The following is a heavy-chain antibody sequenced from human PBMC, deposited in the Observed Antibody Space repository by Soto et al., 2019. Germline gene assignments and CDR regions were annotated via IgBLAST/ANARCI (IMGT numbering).Heavy chain of an antibody. Sequence: PSETLSLTCAVYGGSFSGYYWSWIRQPPGKGLEWIGEINHSGSTNYNPSLKSRVTISVDTSKNQFSLKLSSVTAADTAVYYCARGPYIGIAVAGMAGITKTVYYFDYWGQGTLVTVSS. CDR2: INHSGST. CDR3: ARGPYIGIAVAGMAGITKTVYYFDY. V-gene: IGHV4-34*01. D-gene: IGHD6-19*01. CDR1: GGSFSGYY. J-gene: IGHJ4*02.